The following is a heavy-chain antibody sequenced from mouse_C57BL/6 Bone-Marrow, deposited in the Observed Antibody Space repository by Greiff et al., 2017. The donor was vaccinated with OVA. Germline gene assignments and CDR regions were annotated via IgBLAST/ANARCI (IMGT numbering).Heavy chain of an antibody. CDR2: ISYSGST. Sequence: EVKVVESGPGLAKPSQTLSLTCSVTGYSITSDYWNWIRKFPGNKLEYMGYISYSGSTYYNPSLKSRISITRDTSKNQYYLQLNSVTTEDTATYYCARFVVYDGYPYYFDYWGQGTTLTVSS. V-gene: IGHV3-8*01. D-gene: IGHD2-3*01. CDR1: GYSITSDY. CDR3: ARFVVYDGYPYYFDY. J-gene: IGHJ2*01.